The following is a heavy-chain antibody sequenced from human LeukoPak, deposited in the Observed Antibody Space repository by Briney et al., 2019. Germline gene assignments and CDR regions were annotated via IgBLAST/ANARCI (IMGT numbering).Heavy chain of an antibody. J-gene: IGHJ5*02. CDR3: ARDVGYYDSSGYYLGWFDP. D-gene: IGHD3-22*01. CDR2: IDSKTGNP. V-gene: IGHV7-4-1*02. Sequence: ASVKVSCKASGYTFTSYSINWVRQAPGQGLEWMGWIDSKTGNPTYAQGFTGRFVFSLDTSVTTAYLQISSLKAEDTAVYYCARDVGYYDSSGYYLGWFDPWGQGTLVTVSS. CDR1: GYTFTSYS.